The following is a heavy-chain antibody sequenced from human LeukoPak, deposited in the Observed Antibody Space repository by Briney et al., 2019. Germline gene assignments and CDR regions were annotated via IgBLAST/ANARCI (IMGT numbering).Heavy chain of an antibody. CDR1: GGSISSTSYY. CDR2: IYYSGTT. CDR3: ATTAGPYGDYDY. Sequence: PSETLSLTCTVSGGSISSTSYYWGWIRQPPGKGLEWIGSIYYSGTTYYKASLQSRLTISVDTSKNEFSLRLSSVTAADTAVYYCATTAGPYGDYDYWGQGTLVTVSS. V-gene: IGHV4-39*01. D-gene: IGHD4-17*01. J-gene: IGHJ4*02.